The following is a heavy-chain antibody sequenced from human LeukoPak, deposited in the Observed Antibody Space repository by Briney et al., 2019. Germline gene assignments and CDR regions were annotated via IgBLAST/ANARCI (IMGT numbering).Heavy chain of an antibody. D-gene: IGHD3-3*02. J-gene: IGHJ4*02. V-gene: IGHV4-4*07. CDR2: IYTSGST. CDR1: GGSISSYY. Sequence: SETLSLTCTVSGGSISSYYWSWIRQPAGKGLEWIGRIYTSGSTNYNPSLKSRVTMSVDTSKNQFSLKLSSVTAADTAVYYCALSQTPFTPLDYWGQGTLVTVSS. CDR3: ALSQTPFTPLDY.